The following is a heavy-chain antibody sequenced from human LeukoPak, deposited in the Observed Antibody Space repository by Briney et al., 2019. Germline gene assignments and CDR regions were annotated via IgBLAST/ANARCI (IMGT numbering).Heavy chain of an antibody. Sequence: GASVKVSCKASGYTFTGYYMHWVRQAPGQRLEWMGWINAGNGNTKYSQKFQGRVTITRDTSASTAYMELSSLRSEDTAVYYCARPYYYYDSSGYYEGFDYFDYWGQGTLVTVSS. CDR3: ARPYYYYDSSGYYEGFDYFDY. J-gene: IGHJ4*02. CDR2: INAGNGNT. CDR1: GYTFTGYY. D-gene: IGHD3-22*01. V-gene: IGHV1-3*01.